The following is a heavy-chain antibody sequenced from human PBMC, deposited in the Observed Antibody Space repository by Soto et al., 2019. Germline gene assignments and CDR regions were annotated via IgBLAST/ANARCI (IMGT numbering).Heavy chain of an antibody. J-gene: IGHJ6*02. D-gene: IGHD4-4*01. CDR3: ARVLMTTVNYYYYYGMDV. CDR2: ISSSSSYI. V-gene: IGHV3-21*01. Sequence: GGSLRLSCAASGFTFSSYSMNWVRQAPGKGLEWVSSISSSSSYIYYADSVKGRFTISRDNAKNSLYLQMNSLRAEDTAVYYCARVLMTTVNYYYYYGMDVWGQGTTVTVSS. CDR1: GFTFSSYS.